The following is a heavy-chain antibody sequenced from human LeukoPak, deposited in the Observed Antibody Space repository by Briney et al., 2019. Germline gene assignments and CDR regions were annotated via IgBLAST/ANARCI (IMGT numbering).Heavy chain of an antibody. J-gene: IGHJ4*02. V-gene: IGHV3-23*01. D-gene: IGHD1-14*01. CDR3: AKHQMTGRGFDS. CDR1: GFTFSGYS. Sequence: PGGSLRLSCTASGFTFSGYSMNWIRQGPGKGLEWVSTISSNGRSIFYADSVKGRFTISRDNSKNTLFLQMNSLRAEDTAVYSCAKHQMTGRGFDSWGQGTLVTVSS. CDR2: ISSNGRSI.